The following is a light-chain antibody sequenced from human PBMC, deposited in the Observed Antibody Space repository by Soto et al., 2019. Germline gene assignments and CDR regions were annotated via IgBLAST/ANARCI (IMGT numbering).Light chain of an antibody. CDR2: AAS. J-gene: IGKJ1*01. Sequence: DIQMTQSPSSLSASVGDRVTITCRASQSISGYLNWYQQKPGKAPKLLIYAASSLQGGVPSRFSGSGSGTDFTLTISSLQPEDFATYYCQQSYSTPRTFGQGTKVDIK. V-gene: IGKV1-39*01. CDR3: QQSYSTPRT. CDR1: QSISGY.